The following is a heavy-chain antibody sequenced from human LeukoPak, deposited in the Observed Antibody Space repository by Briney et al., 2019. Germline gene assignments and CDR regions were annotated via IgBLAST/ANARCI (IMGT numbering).Heavy chain of an antibody. Sequence: ASVKVSCKGSGYTFTSYCISSVRQAPGQGLEWMGWISAYNGNTNCAQKFQGRVTMTTDTSTSTAYMELRSLRSDDTAVYYCQRDHLSETNYFVPWGQGTLVTVSS. CDR2: ISAYNGNT. CDR1: GYTFTSYC. D-gene: IGHD5-24*01. V-gene: IGHV1-18*01. CDR3: QRDHLSETNYFVP. J-gene: IGHJ5*02.